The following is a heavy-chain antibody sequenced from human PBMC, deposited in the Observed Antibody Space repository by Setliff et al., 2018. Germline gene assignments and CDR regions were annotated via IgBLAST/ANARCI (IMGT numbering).Heavy chain of an antibody. D-gene: IGHD5-12*01. Sequence: SETLPLTCAVSGGAIDNRYYWGWIRQPPGKGLDWIGNINYSGSSYYNPSLKSRVTISVDTSKKYFFLNLTSVTAADTAVYYCARHLSYSGEAMDVWGKGTTVTVSS. J-gene: IGHJ6*03. CDR3: ARHLSYSGEAMDV. CDR2: INYSGSS. V-gene: IGHV4-39*01. CDR1: GGAIDNRYY.